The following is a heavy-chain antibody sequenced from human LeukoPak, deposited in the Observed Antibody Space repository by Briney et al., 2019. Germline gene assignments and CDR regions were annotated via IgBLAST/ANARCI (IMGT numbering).Heavy chain of an antibody. V-gene: IGHV1-2*02. J-gene: IGHJ4*02. CDR2: INPNSGGT. CDR3: ATPPRYCSSTSCYKDY. CDR1: GYTFTGYY. D-gene: IGHD2-2*02. Sequence: ASVKVSCKASGYTFTGYYMHWVRQAPGQGLEWMGWINPNSGGTNYAQKFQGRVTMTRDTSISTAYMELRRLRSDDTAVYYCATPPRYCSSTSCYKDYWGQGTLVTVSS.